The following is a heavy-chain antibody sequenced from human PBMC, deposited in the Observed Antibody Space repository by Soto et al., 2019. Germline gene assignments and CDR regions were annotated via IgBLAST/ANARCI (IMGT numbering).Heavy chain of an antibody. D-gene: IGHD3-9*01. J-gene: IGHJ4*02. CDR2: IGTAGDT. Sequence: GGSLRLSCAASGFTFSSYDMHWVRQATGKGLEWVSSIGTAGDTYYPGSVKGRFTISRENAKNSLYLQMNSLRAEDTAVYCCARDYYDILTGIFDYWGQGTLVTVSS. CDR1: GFTFSSYD. V-gene: IGHV3-13*01. CDR3: ARDYYDILTGIFDY.